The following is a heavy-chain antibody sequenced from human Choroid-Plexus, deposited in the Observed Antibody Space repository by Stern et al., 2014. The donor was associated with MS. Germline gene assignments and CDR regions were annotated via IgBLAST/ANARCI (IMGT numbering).Heavy chain of an antibody. CDR2: INPNTGGT. V-gene: IGHV1-2*02. Sequence: QVQLMQSGAEVKKPGASVKVSCKTSGYIFTGYYIHWVRQAPGQGLEWMAWINPNTGGTKYAQKFQGRVTMSRDTSISTAYVELSSLTSDDTAVYYCARDQRGITIFGVVTDYYYLFLPFWGQGTTVTVSS. J-gene: IGHJ6*02. CDR1: GYIFTGYY. D-gene: IGHD3-3*01. CDR3: ARDQRGITIFGVVTDYYYLFLPF.